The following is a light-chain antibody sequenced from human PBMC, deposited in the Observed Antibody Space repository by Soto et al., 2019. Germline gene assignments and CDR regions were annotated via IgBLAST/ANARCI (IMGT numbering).Light chain of an antibody. J-gene: IGKJ5*01. CDR3: QQYGSSPNA. V-gene: IGKV3-20*01. CDR2: GAS. CDR1: QSVRSSY. Sequence: EIVLTQSPGTLSLSRGERATLCCRASQSVRSSYLAWYPQKPGQAPRLLIYGASSRATGIPDRFSGSGSGTDFTLTISRLEPEDFAVYYCQQYGSSPNAFGQGTRLEIK.